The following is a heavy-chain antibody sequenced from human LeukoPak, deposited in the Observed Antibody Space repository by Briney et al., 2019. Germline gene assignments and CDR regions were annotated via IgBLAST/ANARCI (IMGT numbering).Heavy chain of an antibody. CDR2: ISYDGSNK. Sequence: GGSLRLSCAASGFTFSSYAMHWVRQAPGKGLEWVAVISYDGSNKYYADSVKGRFTISRDNSKNTLYLQMNSLRAEDTAVYYCARDQHYDILTGYYPSDYWGQGTLVTVSS. J-gene: IGHJ4*02. D-gene: IGHD3-9*01. V-gene: IGHV3-30-3*01. CDR1: GFTFSSYA. CDR3: ARDQHYDILTGYYPSDY.